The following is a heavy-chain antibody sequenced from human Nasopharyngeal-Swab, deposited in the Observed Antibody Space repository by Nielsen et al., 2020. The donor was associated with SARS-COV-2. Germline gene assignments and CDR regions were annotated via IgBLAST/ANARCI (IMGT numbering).Heavy chain of an antibody. Sequence: SCAASGFTFSSYAMHWVRQAPGKGLEWVAVISYDGSNKYYADSVKGRFTISRDNSKNTLYLQMNSLRAEDTAVYYCARGYSGSYYEYFQHWGQGTLVTVSS. CDR3: ARGYSGSYYEYFQH. CDR2: ISYDGSNK. D-gene: IGHD1-26*01. V-gene: IGHV3-30-3*01. J-gene: IGHJ1*01. CDR1: GFTFSSYA.